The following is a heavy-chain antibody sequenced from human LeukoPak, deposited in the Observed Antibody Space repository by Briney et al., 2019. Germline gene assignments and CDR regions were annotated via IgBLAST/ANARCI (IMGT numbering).Heavy chain of an antibody. J-gene: IGHJ6*03. CDR1: GYTFTSYG. CDR3: ARVDTHYYYDSSGYYQKRYYYYYMDV. Sequence: ASVKVSCKASGYTFTSYGISWVRQAPGQGLEWMGWISAYNGNTNYAQKLQGRVIMTTDTSTSTAYMELRSLRSDDTAVYYCARVDTHYYYDSSGYYQKRYYYYYMDVWGKGTTVTVSS. CDR2: ISAYNGNT. D-gene: IGHD3-22*01. V-gene: IGHV1-18*01.